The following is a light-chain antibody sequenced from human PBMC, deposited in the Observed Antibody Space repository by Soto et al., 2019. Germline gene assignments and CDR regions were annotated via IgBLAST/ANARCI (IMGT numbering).Light chain of an antibody. CDR1: SSNIGAGYD. Sequence: QSVLTQPPSVSGAPGQRVTISCTGSSSNIGAGYDVHWYQQLPGTAPKLLIYGNSNRPSGVPDRFSGSKSGTSASLATTGLQAEDEADYYCQSYDSSLSEVFGGGTKLTVL. J-gene: IGLJ3*02. CDR3: QSYDSSLSEV. V-gene: IGLV1-40*01. CDR2: GNS.